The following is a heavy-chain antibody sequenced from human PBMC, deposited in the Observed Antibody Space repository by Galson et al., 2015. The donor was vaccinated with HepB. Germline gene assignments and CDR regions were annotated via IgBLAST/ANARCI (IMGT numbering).Heavy chain of an antibody. V-gene: IGHV1-69*04. D-gene: IGHD3-10*01. CDR2: IIPILGIA. J-gene: IGHJ4*02. CDR1: GGTFSSYA. CDR3: ARAYYYGSGTAYYFDY. Sequence: QSGAEVKKPGESLKVSCKASGGTFSSYAVSWVRQAPGQGLEWMGRIIPILGIANYAQKFQGRVTITADKSTSTAYMELSSLRSEDTAVYYCARAYYYGSGTAYYFDYWGQGTLVTVSS.